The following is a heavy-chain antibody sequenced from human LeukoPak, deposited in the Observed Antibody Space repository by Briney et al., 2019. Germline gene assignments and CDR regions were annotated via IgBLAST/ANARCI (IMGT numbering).Heavy chain of an antibody. V-gene: IGHV1-69*04. CDR3: ARDLTTEDYYYGMDV. J-gene: IGHJ6*02. CDR2: IIPILGIA. Sequence: SVKVSCKASGYTFTGYYMHWVRQAPGQGLEWMGRIIPILGIANYAQKFQGRVTITADKSTSTAYMELSSLRSEDTAVYYCARDLTTEDYYYGMDVWGQGTTVTVSS. D-gene: IGHD1-14*01. CDR1: GYTFTGYY.